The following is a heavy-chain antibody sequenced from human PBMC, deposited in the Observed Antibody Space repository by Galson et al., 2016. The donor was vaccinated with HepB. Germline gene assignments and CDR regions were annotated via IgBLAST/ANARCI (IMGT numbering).Heavy chain of an antibody. Sequence: TLSLTCTVSGASISSGGYYWSWIRQHPGKGLEWIGYIYHSGSTYYNPSLKSRITISVDTSKNQFSLKSRSVTAADTAVYYCARRLTRPTNWFDPWGQGTLVTVSS. V-gene: IGHV4-31*03. J-gene: IGHJ5*02. CDR2: IYHSGST. CDR3: ARRLTRPTNWFDP. CDR1: GASISSGGYY.